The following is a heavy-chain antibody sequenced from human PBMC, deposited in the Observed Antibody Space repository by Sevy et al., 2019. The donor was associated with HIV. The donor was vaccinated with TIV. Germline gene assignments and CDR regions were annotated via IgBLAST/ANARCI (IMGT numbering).Heavy chain of an antibody. J-gene: IGHJ4*02. CDR3: ARVARFLEWLFRDSTPPHYFDY. Sequence: SETLSLTCTVSGYSISSGYYWGWIRQPPGKGLEWIGSLYHSGSTYYNPSLQSRVTISVDTSKNRFSLKLSPVTAADTAVYFCARVARFLEWLFRDSTPPHYFDYWGQGTLVTVSS. CDR2: LYHSGST. CDR1: GYSISSGYY. V-gene: IGHV4-38-2*02. D-gene: IGHD3-3*01.